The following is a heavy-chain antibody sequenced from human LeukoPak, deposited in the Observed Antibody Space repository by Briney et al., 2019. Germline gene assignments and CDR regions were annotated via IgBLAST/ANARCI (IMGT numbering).Heavy chain of an antibody. CDR3: ARGYCSGGSCYHFDAFDI. Sequence: PSETLSLTCAVYGGSFSCYYWSWIRQPPGKGLEWIGEINHSGSTNYNPSLKSRVTISVDTSKNQFSLKLSSVTAADTAVYYCARGYCSGGSCYHFDAFDIWGQGTMVAVSS. CDR1: GGSFSCYY. V-gene: IGHV4-34*01. CDR2: INHSGST. J-gene: IGHJ3*02. D-gene: IGHD2-15*01.